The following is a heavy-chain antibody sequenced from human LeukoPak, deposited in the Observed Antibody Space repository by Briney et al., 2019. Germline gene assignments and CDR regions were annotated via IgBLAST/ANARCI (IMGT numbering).Heavy chain of an antibody. Sequence: GGSLRLSCAASGFTFSSYAMHWVRQAPGKGLEYVSAISSNGGSTYYANSVKGRFTISRDNSKNTLYLQMGSLRAEDMAVYYCARDRQSKRYCTNGVCYTGLDYWGQGTLVTVSS. CDR1: GFTFSSYA. D-gene: IGHD2-8*01. CDR3: ARDRQSKRYCTNGVCYTGLDY. J-gene: IGHJ4*02. CDR2: ISSNGGST. V-gene: IGHV3-64*01.